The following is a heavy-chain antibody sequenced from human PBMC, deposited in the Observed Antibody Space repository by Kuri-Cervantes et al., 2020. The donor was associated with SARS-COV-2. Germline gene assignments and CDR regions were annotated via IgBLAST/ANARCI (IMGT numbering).Heavy chain of an antibody. CDR2: IYYDGRT. J-gene: IGHJ4*02. V-gene: IGHV4-39*01. Sequence: SETLSLTCTVSGGSISSGGYYWGWIRQPPGKGLEFIGTIYYDGRTYYNTSLKSRVTISVDTSKNQFSLKLSSVTAADTAVYYCAGGYYYDSSGPVLRYYFDYWGQGTLVTVSS. D-gene: IGHD3-22*01. CDR1: GGSISSGGYY. CDR3: AGGYYYDSSGPVLRYYFDY.